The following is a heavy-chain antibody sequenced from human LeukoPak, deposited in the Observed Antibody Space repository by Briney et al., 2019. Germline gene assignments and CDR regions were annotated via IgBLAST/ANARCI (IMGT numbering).Heavy chain of an antibody. CDR1: GFTFINYA. CDR2: ISGGGGSR. J-gene: IGHJ6*02. D-gene: IGHD3-10*01. CDR3: ARDVSGKTRIPASSGPHTWFGDRHYYYYGMDV. Sequence: GGSLRLSCAASGFTFINYAMSWVRQAPGKGLEWVSAISGGGGSRNYAESVKGRFTISRDNAKNTLYLQMNSLRAEDTAVYYCARDVSGKTRIPASSGPHTWFGDRHYYYYGMDVWGQGTTVTVSS. V-gene: IGHV3-23*01.